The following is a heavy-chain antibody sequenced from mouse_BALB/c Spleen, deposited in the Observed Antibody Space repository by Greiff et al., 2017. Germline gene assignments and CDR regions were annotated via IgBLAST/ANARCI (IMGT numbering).Heavy chain of an antibody. J-gene: IGHJ2*01. Sequence: EVKLMESGGGLVKPGGSLKLSCAASGFTFSSYAMSWVRQTPEKRLEWVATISSGGSYTYYPDSVKGRFTISRDNAKNTLYLQMSSLRSEDTAMYYCARQGTYYRYAFDYWGQGTTLTVSS. D-gene: IGHD2-14*01. CDR1: GFTFSSYA. V-gene: IGHV5-9-3*01. CDR3: ARQGTYYRYAFDY. CDR2: ISSGGSYT.